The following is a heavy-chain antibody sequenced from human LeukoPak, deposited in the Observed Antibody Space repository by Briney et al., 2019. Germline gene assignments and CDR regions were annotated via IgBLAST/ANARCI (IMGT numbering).Heavy chain of an antibody. CDR3: AKQHDILTGYSYFDY. Sequence: GGSLRLSCAASGFTFSSYAMSWVRQAPGKGLEWVSGISGSGGSTYYADSVKGRFTISRDTSKNTRYLQMNSLRAEDTAVYYCAKQHDILTGYSYFDYWGQGTLVTVSS. J-gene: IGHJ4*02. CDR1: GFTFSSYA. D-gene: IGHD3-9*01. V-gene: IGHV3-23*01. CDR2: ISGSGGST.